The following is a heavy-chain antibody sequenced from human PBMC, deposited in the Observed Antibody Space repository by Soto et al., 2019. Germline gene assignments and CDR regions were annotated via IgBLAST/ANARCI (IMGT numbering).Heavy chain of an antibody. Sequence: PSCTLALTRAVCGGSVCIADFYGCWISQPPGKGLEWIGYIYYSGSTYYNPSLKSRVTISVDTSKNQFSLKLSSVTAADTAVYYCARGYGYDSSGYLYWGQGTLVTVSS. J-gene: IGHJ4*02. CDR1: GGSVCIADFY. D-gene: IGHD3-22*01. V-gene: IGHV4-30-4*02. CDR2: IYYSGST. CDR3: ARGYGYDSSGYLY.